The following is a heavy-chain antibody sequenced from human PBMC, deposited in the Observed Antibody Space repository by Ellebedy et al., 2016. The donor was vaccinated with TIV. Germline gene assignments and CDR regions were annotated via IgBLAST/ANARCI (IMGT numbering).Heavy chain of an antibody. CDR3: ARDHRGDPYYYYGMDV. CDR2: IYYSGST. Sequence: MPGGSLRLSCTVSGGSISSYYWSWIRQPPGKGLEWIGYIYYSGSTNYNPSLKSRVTISVDTSKNQFSLKLSSVTAADTAVYYCARDHRGDPYYYYGMDVWGQGTTVTVSS. V-gene: IGHV4-59*01. CDR1: GGSISSYY. J-gene: IGHJ6*02. D-gene: IGHD5-24*01.